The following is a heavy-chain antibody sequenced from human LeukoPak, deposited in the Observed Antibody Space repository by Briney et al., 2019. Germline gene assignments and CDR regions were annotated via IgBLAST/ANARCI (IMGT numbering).Heavy chain of an antibody. CDR1: GGSFSGYY. CDR2: INHSGST. D-gene: IGHD6-19*01. V-gene: IGHV4-34*01. Sequence: SETLSLTCAVYGGSFSGYYWSWIPQPPGKGLEWIGEINHSGSTNYNPSLKNRVTISVDTSKNQFSLKLSSLTAADTPVYYCARVPLAVAGSDYFDNWGQGTLVTVSS. CDR3: ARVPLAVAGSDYFDN. J-gene: IGHJ4*02.